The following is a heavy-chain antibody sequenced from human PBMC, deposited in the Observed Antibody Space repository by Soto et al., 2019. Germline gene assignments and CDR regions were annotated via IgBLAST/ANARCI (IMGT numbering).Heavy chain of an antibody. CDR3: ARSPTTVRNPFDLDN. J-gene: IGHJ4*02. V-gene: IGHV3-23*01. CDR2: ISGSGSGT. CDR1: GFTFTSYA. D-gene: IGHD4-17*01. Sequence: EVQLLESGGGLVLPGGSLRLSCAASGFTFTSYAMSWVRQAPGRGLEWVSAISGSGSGTYYAVSVKGRFTISRDKSKSALYLPTSSPRVADTAIYNCARSPTTVRNPFDLDNWGPGTRVTVSS.